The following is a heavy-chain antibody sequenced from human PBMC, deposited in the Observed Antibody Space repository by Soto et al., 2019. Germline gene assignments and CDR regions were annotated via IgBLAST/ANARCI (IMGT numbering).Heavy chain of an antibody. D-gene: IGHD3-22*01. Sequence: EVQLLESGGGLVQPGGSLRLTCAASGFSFSNYNMNWVRQAPGKGLEWVSYISKSSDTIYYADSVRGRFSISRDNGKNSLYLQMDSLRDEDTAVYYSARDAFDYDTTGYHCDYWGQGTLVTVSS. CDR1: GFSFSNYN. CDR2: ISKSSDTI. J-gene: IGHJ4*02. V-gene: IGHV3-48*02. CDR3: ARDAFDYDTTGYHCDY.